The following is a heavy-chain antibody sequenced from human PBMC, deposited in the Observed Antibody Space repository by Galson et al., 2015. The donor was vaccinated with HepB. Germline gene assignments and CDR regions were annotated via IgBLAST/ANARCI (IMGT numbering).Heavy chain of an antibody. J-gene: IGHJ6*02. CDR1: GGTFSSYA. D-gene: IGHD3-22*01. CDR2: IIPIFGTA. Sequence: SVKASCKASGGTFSSYAISWVRQAPGQGLEWMGGIIPIFGTANYAQKFQGRVTITADESTSTAYMELSSLRSEDTAVYYCARGYYDSSGYVDHDYYYYGMDVWGQGTTVTVSS. V-gene: IGHV1-69*13. CDR3: ARGYYDSSGYVDHDYYYYGMDV.